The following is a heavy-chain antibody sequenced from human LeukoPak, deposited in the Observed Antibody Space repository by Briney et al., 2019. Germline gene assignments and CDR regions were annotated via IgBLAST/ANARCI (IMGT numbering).Heavy chain of an antibody. D-gene: IGHD5-12*01. CDR2: INPNSGGT. V-gene: IGHV1-2*02. Sequence: ASVKVSCTASGYTFTGYYMHWVRQAPGQGLEWMGWINPNSGGTNYAQKFQGRVTMTRNTSISTAYLELKSLRSEDTAVFYCARGIGGYALNWFDPWGQGTLVTVSS. J-gene: IGHJ5*02. CDR3: ARGIGGYALNWFDP. CDR1: GYTFTGYY.